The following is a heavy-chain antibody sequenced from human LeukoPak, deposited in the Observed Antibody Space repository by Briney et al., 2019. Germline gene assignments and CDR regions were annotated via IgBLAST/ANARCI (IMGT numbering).Heavy chain of an antibody. CDR3: ARVVVISAQFGMDV. D-gene: IGHD3-22*01. CDR2: IYYSGST. V-gene: IGHV4-30-4*01. CDR1: GGSISSGDYY. Sequence: PSETLSLTCTVSGGSISSGDYYWSWIRQPPGKGLEWIGYIYYSGSTYYNPSLKSRVTISVDTSKNQFSLKLSSVTAADTAVYYCARVVVISAQFGMDVWGQGTTVTVSS. J-gene: IGHJ6*02.